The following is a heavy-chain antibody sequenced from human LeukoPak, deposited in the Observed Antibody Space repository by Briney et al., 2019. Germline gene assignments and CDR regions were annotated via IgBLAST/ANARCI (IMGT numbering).Heavy chain of an antibody. CDR2: IYHSGST. CDR3: ASPFSEYPLKEH. Sequence: SETLSLTCAVSGYSISSGYYWGWIRQPPPKGLEWIGSIYHSGSTYYNPSLTSRVTISVDTSKNQFSLTLSSVTAAAPAVYYFASPFSEYPLKEHWGQGTLVTVSS. V-gene: IGHV4-38-2*01. D-gene: IGHD2-2*01. CDR1: GYSISSGYY. J-gene: IGHJ4*02.